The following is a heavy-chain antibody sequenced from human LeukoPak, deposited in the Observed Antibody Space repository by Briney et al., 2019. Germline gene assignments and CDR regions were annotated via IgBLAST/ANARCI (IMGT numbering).Heavy chain of an antibody. Sequence: GGSLRLSCAASGFIFSLYCMHWVRQAPGKGPMWVSRICPDGTGISYADSVKGRFTISRDNSKNTLYLQMNSLRAEDTAVYYCAQSGSSQLPDYWGQGTLVTVSS. V-gene: IGHV3-74*01. D-gene: IGHD1-26*01. CDR1: GFIFSLYC. J-gene: IGHJ4*02. CDR3: AQSGSSQLPDY. CDR2: ICPDGTGI.